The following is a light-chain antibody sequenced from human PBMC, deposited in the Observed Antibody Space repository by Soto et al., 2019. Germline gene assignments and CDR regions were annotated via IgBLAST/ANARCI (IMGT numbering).Light chain of an antibody. CDR2: KAS. CDR1: QSISSW. V-gene: IGKV1-5*03. J-gene: IGKJ1*01. Sequence: DIQMTQSPSTLSASVGDRVTITCRASQSISSWLAWYQQKPGKAPKLLIYKASSLESGVPSRFSGSGSGTEFTLTISSLQPDDFATYYCQQCNSYSWTFGQGTKVDIK. CDR3: QQCNSYSWT.